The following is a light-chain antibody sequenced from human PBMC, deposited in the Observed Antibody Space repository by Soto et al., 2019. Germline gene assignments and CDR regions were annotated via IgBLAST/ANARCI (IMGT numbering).Light chain of an antibody. Sequence: AIQMTQSPSSLPASVGDRVTITCQASQGIGNDLGWYQQKAGKAPKLLIYAASTLQSGVPSRFRGSGSGTDFTLTISSLQPEDFATYYCQQDHNYPFIFGPGTKVDIK. V-gene: IGKV1-6*01. CDR1: QGIGND. J-gene: IGKJ3*01. CDR2: AAS. CDR3: QQDHNYPFI.